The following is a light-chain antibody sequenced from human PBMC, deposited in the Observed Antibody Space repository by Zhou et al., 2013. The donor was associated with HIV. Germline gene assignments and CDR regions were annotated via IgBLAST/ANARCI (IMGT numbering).Light chain of an antibody. Sequence: QSALTQPASVSGSPGQSISISCSGTSSDIVDFNFVSWYQQHPDKAPKLIIYDVFNRPSGVSSRFSGSRSGNTASLTISGLQAEDEAHYYCSSYTPTTTLFGGGTKLTVL. CDR2: DVF. V-gene: IGLV2-14*01. CDR3: SSYTPTTTL. J-gene: IGLJ2*01. CDR1: SSDIVDFNF.